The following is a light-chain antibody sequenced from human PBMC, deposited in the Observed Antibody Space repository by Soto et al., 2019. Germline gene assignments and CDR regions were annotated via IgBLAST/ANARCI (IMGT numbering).Light chain of an antibody. Sequence: QPVLTQPPSVSGAPGQRVTISCTGSSSNIGAGYDVHWYQQLPGTAPKLLIYGNSNRPSRVPDRFSASKSGTSASLAITGLQAEDEADYYCHSFDSRLSGYVFGTGTKVTVL. CDR3: HSFDSRLSGYV. J-gene: IGLJ1*01. V-gene: IGLV1-40*01. CDR1: SSNIGAGYD. CDR2: GNS.